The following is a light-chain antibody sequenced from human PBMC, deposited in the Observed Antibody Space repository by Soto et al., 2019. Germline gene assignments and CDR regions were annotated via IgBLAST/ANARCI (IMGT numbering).Light chain of an antibody. V-gene: IGLV2-14*01. CDR3: SSYATPNRRV. J-gene: IGLJ1*01. CDR2: EVR. Sequence: QSVLTQPASVSGSPGQSITISCTGASDNVGYFDFVSWYRQHPGKAPKLLIYEVRKRPSGVSDRFSGSKSGNTASLTISGLQAEDEGDYYCSSYATPNRRVFGTGTKVTVL. CDR1: SDNVGYFDF.